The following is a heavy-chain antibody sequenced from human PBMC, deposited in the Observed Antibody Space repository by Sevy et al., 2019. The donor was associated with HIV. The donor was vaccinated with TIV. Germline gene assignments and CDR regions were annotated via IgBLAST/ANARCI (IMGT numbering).Heavy chain of an antibody. V-gene: IGHV4-34*01. CDR2: INHSGST. D-gene: IGHD2-2*01. CDR3: ARAPPVVVVPGAPSWFDP. J-gene: IGHJ5*02. Sequence: SETLSLTCAVYGGSFSGYYWNWIRQSPGKALEWIGEINHSGSTHYNPSLKSRVTISVDTSKNQFSLRLNSVTAADTAVYYCARAPPVVVVPGAPSWFDPWGQGTLVTVSS. CDR1: GGSFSGYY.